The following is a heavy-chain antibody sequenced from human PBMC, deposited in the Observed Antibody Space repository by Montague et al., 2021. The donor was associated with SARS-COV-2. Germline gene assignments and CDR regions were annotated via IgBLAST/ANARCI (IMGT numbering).Heavy chain of an antibody. V-gene: IGHV4-61*02. CDR1: GASITSGSYY. CDR2: KYTTGXT. D-gene: IGHD6-6*01. Sequence: TLSLTCTVSGASITSGSYYWSWIRQPAGTRLEWIGRKYTTGXTXYXXXXKXRVAISVDTSKNQFSLKLSSVTAADTAVYYCARAGEQLVRGRWYFDYWGQGTLVTVSS. CDR3: ARAGEQLVRGRWYFDY. J-gene: IGHJ4*02.